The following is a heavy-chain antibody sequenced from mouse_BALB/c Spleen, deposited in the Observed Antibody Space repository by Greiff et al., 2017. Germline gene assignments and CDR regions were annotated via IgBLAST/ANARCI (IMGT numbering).Heavy chain of an antibody. CDR2: IWAGGST. J-gene: IGHJ2*01. CDR3: ARDQDGNYLGYFDY. CDR1: GFSLTSYG. D-gene: IGHD2-1*01. Sequence: VMLVESGPGLVAPSQSLSITCTVSGFSLTSYGVHWVRQPPGKGLEWLGVIWAGGSTNYNSALMSRLSISKDNSKSQVFLKMNSLQTDDTAMYYCARDQDGNYLGYFDYWGQGTTLTVSS. V-gene: IGHV2-9*02.